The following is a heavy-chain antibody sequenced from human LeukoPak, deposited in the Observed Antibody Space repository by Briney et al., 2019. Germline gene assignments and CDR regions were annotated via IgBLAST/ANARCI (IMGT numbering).Heavy chain of an antibody. CDR3: ARDVRYYYDSSGYYYFDY. D-gene: IGHD3-22*01. Sequence: VASVKVSCKASGYTFTGYYMHWVRQAPGQGLEWMGWINPNRGGTNYAQKFQGRVTMTRDTSISTAYMELSGLRSDDTAVYYCARDVRYYYDSSGYYYFDYWGQGTLVTVSS. V-gene: IGHV1-2*02. J-gene: IGHJ4*02. CDR2: INPNRGGT. CDR1: GYTFTGYY.